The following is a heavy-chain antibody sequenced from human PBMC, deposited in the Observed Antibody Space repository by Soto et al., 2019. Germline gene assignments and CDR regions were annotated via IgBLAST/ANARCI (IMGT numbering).Heavy chain of an antibody. V-gene: IGHV4-34*01. Sequence: SETLSLTCAVYGGSFSGYYWSWIRQPPGKGLEWIGEINHSGSTNYNPSLKSRVTISVDTSKNQFSLKLSSVTAADTAVYSCAMRPRDGMAAAAEPCDYWGQGTLVTVSS. CDR3: AMRPRDGMAAAAEPCDY. CDR2: INHSGST. D-gene: IGHD6-13*01. CDR1: GGSFSGYY. J-gene: IGHJ4*02.